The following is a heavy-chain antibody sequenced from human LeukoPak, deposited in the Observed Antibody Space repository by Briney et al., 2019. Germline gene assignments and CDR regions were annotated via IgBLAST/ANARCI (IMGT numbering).Heavy chain of an antibody. CDR2: ISYDGSQK. CDR3: ARRSRGYSGYDFDY. Sequence: GGSLRLSCAASGFTFSSYGMHGGRQAPGKGLEWVAFISYDGSQKYYADSVKGRFTISRDNSKNTLYLQMNSLRAEDTAVYHCARRSRGYSGYDFDYWGQGTLVTVSS. V-gene: IGHV3-30*03. J-gene: IGHJ4*02. D-gene: IGHD5-12*01. CDR1: GFTFSSYG.